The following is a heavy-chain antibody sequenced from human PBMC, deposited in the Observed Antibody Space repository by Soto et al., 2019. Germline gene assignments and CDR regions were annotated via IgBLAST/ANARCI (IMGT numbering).Heavy chain of an antibody. J-gene: IGHJ4*02. V-gene: IGHV3-48*02. CDR3: ARDFAWAFGY. CDR1: GFTFSSYS. CDR2: ISTNSRTI. D-gene: IGHD1-26*01. Sequence: EVQLVESGGGLVQPGGSLRLSCVASGFTFSSYSMNWVRQAPGKGLEWVSYISTNSRTIHYADSVKGRFTISRDNAKNSLYLQMNSLRDEDTAVYYCARDFAWAFGYWGQGTLLTVSP.